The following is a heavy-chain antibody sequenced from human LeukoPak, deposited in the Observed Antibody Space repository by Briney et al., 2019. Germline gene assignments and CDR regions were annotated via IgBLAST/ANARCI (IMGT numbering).Heavy chain of an antibody. D-gene: IGHD3-10*01. CDR2: IYYSGST. CDR3: ARGGMVRGVITRPKYFDY. Sequence: SSETLSLTCTVSGGSISSYYWSWIRQPPGKGLEWIGYIYYSGSTNYNPSLKSRVTISVDTSKNQFSLKLSSVTAADTAVYYCARGGMVRGVITRPKYFDYWGQGTLVTVSS. CDR1: GGSISSYY. V-gene: IGHV4-59*01. J-gene: IGHJ4*01.